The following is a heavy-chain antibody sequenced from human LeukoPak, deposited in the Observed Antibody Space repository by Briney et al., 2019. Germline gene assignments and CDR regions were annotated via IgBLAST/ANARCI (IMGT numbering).Heavy chain of an antibody. J-gene: IGHJ5*02. CDR1: GGSISSSSYY. CDR3: ARSIAARPGAGFDP. V-gene: IGHV4-39*01. CDR2: IYYSGSA. D-gene: IGHD6-6*01. Sequence: SETLSLTCTVSGGSISSSSYYWGWIRQPPGKGLEWIGSIYYSGSAYYNPSLKSRVTISVDTSKNQFSLKLSSVTAADTAVYYCARSIAARPGAGFDPWGQGTLVTVSS.